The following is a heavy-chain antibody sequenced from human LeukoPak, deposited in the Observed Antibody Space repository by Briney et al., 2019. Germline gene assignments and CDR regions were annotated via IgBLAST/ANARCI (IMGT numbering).Heavy chain of an antibody. V-gene: IGHV4-59*01. CDR1: GGSISSYY. J-gene: IGHJ4*02. D-gene: IGHD3-16*01. Sequence: EPSETLSLTCTVSGGSISSYYWSWIRQPPGKGLEWIGYIYYSGSTNYNPSLKSRVTISVDTSKNQFSLKLSSVTAADTAVYYCARSFGQGYFDYWGQGTLVTASS. CDR3: ARSFGQGYFDY. CDR2: IYYSGST.